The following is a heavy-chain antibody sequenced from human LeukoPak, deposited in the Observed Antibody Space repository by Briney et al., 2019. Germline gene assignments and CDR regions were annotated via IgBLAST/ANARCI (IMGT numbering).Heavy chain of an antibody. V-gene: IGHV4-30-2*05. D-gene: IGHD3-10*01. J-gene: IGHJ6*02. Sequence: SQTLSLTCAVSGGSISSGDYSWSWVRQPSGKGLEWIGNIYRSGSTYYNPSLKSRVIISVDTSKNQFSLRLSSVTAADTAVYFCARVTMIRGVKAMDVWGQGTTVTVSS. CDR3: ARVTMIRGVKAMDV. CDR2: IYRSGST. CDR1: GGSISSGDYS.